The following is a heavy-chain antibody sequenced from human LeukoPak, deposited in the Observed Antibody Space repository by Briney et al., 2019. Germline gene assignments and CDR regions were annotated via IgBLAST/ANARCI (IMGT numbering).Heavy chain of an antibody. D-gene: IGHD2-21*02. CDR3: ARDPCGGDCPLDY. Sequence: GRSLRLSCAASGFTASSNYMSWVRQSPRQRLGWVSVIYSGGSTYYADSMKGRFAISRDNSKNTLYLQMNSLRAEDTAVYYCARDPCGGDCPLDYWGQGALVTVSS. V-gene: IGHV3-66*01. J-gene: IGHJ4*02. CDR2: IYSGGST. CDR1: GFTASSNY.